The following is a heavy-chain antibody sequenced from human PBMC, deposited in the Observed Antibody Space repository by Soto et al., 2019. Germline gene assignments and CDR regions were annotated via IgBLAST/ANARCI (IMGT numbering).Heavy chain of an antibody. Sequence: ASVKVSCKASGYTFTSYYMDWVRQAPGQGLEWMGIINPSGGSTSYAQKFQGRVTMTRDTSTSTVYMELSSLRSEDTAVYYCASISNSDRYYYYGMDVWGQGTTVTVSS. V-gene: IGHV1-46*01. J-gene: IGHJ6*02. CDR1: GYTFTSYY. CDR3: ASISNSDRYYYYGMDV. CDR2: INPSGGST. D-gene: IGHD4-4*01.